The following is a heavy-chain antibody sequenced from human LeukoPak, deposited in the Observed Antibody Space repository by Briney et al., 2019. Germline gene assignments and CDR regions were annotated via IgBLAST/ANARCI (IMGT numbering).Heavy chain of an antibody. CDR3: ARDLQDSSSWEVNWFDP. J-gene: IGHJ5*02. CDR2: IYYSGST. V-gene: IGHV4-39*02. D-gene: IGHD6-13*01. Sequence: SETLSLTCTVSGGSISSSSYYWGWIRQPPGKGLEWIGSIYYSGSTYYNPSLKSRVTISVDTSKNQSSLKLSSVTAADTAVYYCARDLQDSSSWEVNWFDPWGQGTLVTVS. CDR1: GGSISSSSYY.